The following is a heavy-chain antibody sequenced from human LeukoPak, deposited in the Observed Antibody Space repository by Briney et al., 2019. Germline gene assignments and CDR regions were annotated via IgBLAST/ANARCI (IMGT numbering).Heavy chain of an antibody. J-gene: IGHJ4*02. V-gene: IGHV4-4*07. CDR1: GGSISSYY. Sequence: GTLSLTCTVSGGSISSYYWSWIRQPAGKGLEWIGRIYTSGSTNYNPSLKSRVTMSVDTSKNQFSLKLSSVTAADTAVYYCARHVHRGARGEFDYWGQGTLVTVSS. CDR2: IYTSGST. CDR3: ARHVHRGARGEFDY. D-gene: IGHD3-16*01.